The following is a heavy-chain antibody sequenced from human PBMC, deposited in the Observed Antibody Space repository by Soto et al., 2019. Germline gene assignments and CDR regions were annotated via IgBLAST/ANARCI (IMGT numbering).Heavy chain of an antibody. CDR2: INPKSGGT. J-gene: IGHJ6*02. V-gene: IGHV1-2*04. D-gene: IGHD1-1*01. CDR1: GYSFTDYH. CDR3: GTSYYYYGMDV. Sequence: GASVKVSCKASGYSFTDYHIHWVRQAPGQGLEWLGRINPKSGGTSTAQKFQGWVTMTTDTSISTASMELTRLTSDDTAIYYYGTSYYYYGMDVWGQGTTVTVSS.